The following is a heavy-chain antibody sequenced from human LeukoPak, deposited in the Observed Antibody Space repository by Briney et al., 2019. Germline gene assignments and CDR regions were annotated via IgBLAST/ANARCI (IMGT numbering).Heavy chain of an antibody. J-gene: IGHJ4*02. CDR3: ARSGSSWYYFDY. Sequence: PGGSLRLSCAASGFTFSNYALNWVRQAPGKGLEWVSYISSGGTTIYYADSVKGRFTFSRDNAKNSLYLQMNSLRAEDTAVYYCARSGSSWYYFDYWGQGTLVNVSS. V-gene: IGHV3-48*03. D-gene: IGHD6-13*01. CDR2: ISSGGTTI. CDR1: GFTFSNYA.